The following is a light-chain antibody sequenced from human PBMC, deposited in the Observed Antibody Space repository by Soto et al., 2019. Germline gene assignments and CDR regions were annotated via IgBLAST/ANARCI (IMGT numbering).Light chain of an antibody. CDR2: KAS. CDR1: QSISSW. CDR3: QQYNSYDMYT. Sequence: VQMTQYPSTLSASVGDRVTITCRASQSISSWLAWYQQKPGKAPKLLIYKASSLESGVPSRFSGSGSGTEFTLTISSLQPDDFATYYCQQYNSYDMYTFGQGTRLEIK. V-gene: IGKV1-5*03. J-gene: IGKJ5*01.